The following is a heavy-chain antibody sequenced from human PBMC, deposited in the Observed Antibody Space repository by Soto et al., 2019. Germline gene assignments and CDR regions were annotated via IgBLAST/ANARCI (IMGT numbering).Heavy chain of an antibody. D-gene: IGHD5-12*01. CDR2: ISAYNGNT. V-gene: IGHV1-18*01. Sequence: QVQLVQSGAEVKKPGASVKVSCKASGYTFTSYGISWVRQAPGQGLEWMGWISAYNGNTNYAQKLQGRVTMTTDTSTSTAYMELRSLRSDDTAVYYCARDHAHPYSGYDLAQLPFDYWGQGTLVTVSS. CDR1: GYTFTSYG. CDR3: ARDHAHPYSGYDLAQLPFDY. J-gene: IGHJ4*02.